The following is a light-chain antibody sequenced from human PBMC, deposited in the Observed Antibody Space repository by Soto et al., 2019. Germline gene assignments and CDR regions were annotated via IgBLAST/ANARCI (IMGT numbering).Light chain of an antibody. CDR2: YAS. CDR3: QHNSNWPPT. CDR1: ESVHSN. Sequence: EMVMTQSPATLSVSPGERVTLSCRASESVHSNLAWYQQKPGQGPSLLIYYASTRVTGVPDRFSGSGSGTEFTLIVSSLQSEDFAVYYCQHNSNWPPTLGTGTKVEIK. J-gene: IGKJ3*01. V-gene: IGKV3-15*01.